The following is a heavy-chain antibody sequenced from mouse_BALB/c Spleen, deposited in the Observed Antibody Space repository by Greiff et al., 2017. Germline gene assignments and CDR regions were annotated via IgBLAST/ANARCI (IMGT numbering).Heavy chain of an antibody. CDR3: TRDHDGYYFAY. Sequence: EVHLVESGGGLVKPGGSLKLSCAASGFTFSSYTMSWVRQTPEKRLEWVATISSGGSYTYYPDSVKGRFTISRDNAKNTLYLQMSSLKSEDTAMYYCTRDHDGYYFAYWGQGTLVTVSA. CDR1: GFTFSSYT. J-gene: IGHJ3*01. D-gene: IGHD2-3*01. CDR2: ISSGGSYT. V-gene: IGHV5-6-4*01.